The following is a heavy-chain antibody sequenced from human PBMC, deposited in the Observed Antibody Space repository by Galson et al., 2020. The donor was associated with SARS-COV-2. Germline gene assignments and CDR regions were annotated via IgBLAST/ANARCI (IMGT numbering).Heavy chain of an antibody. CDR2: INHVGST. D-gene: IGHD2-21*01. Sequence: SQASETLSLTCAVYGGSFSGYYWSWIRQPPGKGLEWIGEINHVGSTNYNPSLKSRVTISVDTSKNQFSLKLSSVTAADTAVYYCAKRVYSWRVLTEDPFDPWGQGTLVTVSS. CDR1: GGSFSGYY. CDR3: AKRVYSWRVLTEDPFDP. J-gene: IGHJ5*02. V-gene: IGHV4-34*01.